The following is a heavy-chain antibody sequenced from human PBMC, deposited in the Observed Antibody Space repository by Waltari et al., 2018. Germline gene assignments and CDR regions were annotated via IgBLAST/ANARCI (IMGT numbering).Heavy chain of an antibody. CDR1: GFTFSSYG. D-gene: IGHD1-26*01. CDR3: AKEGSGSPDY. Sequence: QVQLVESGGGVVQPGRSLRLSCAASGFTFSSYGMPWVRQAPGKGLEWVAVIWYDGSNKYYADSVKGRFTISRDNSKNTLYLQMNSLRAEDTAMYYCAKEGSGSPDYWGQGTLVTVSS. V-gene: IGHV3-30*18. CDR2: IWYDGSNK. J-gene: IGHJ4*02.